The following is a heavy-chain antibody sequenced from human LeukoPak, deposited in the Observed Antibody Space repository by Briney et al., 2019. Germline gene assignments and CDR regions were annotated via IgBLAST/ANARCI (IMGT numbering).Heavy chain of an antibody. CDR2: ISGSGGVT. J-gene: IGHJ4*02. Sequence: QPGASLRLSCAASEFGFSSYAMSWVRQAPGKGLEWVSSISGSGGVTYYADSVKGRFTISRDNSKNTLYLQMNSLRAEDTAVYYCAKGASSSSFDYWGQGTQVTVSS. V-gene: IGHV3-23*01. D-gene: IGHD6-6*01. CDR1: EFGFSSYA. CDR3: AKGASSSSFDY.